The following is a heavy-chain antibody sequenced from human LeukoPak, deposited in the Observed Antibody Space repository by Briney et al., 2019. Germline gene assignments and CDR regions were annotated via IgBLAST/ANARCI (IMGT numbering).Heavy chain of an antibody. D-gene: IGHD2-15*01. J-gene: IGHJ4*02. CDR2: VNHSGST. CDR1: GGSFSGYY. Sequence: SETLSLTCAVYGGSFSGYYWSWIRQPPGKGLEWIGEVNHSGSTNYNPSLKSRVTISVDTSKNQFSLKLSSVTAADTAVYYCARGVVVVAASCHFDYWGQGTLVTVSS. CDR3: ARGVVVVAASCHFDY. V-gene: IGHV4-34*01.